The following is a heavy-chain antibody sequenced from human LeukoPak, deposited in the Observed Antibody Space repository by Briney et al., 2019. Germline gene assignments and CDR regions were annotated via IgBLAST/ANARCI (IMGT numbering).Heavy chain of an antibody. CDR3: AREPGDIVATTGYYYGMDV. CDR2: IYYSGST. V-gene: IGHV4-59*01. J-gene: IGHJ6*02. D-gene: IGHD5-12*01. Sequence: PSETLSLTCTVSGGSISSYYWSWIRRPPGKGLEWIGYIYYSGSTNYNPSLKSRVTISVDTSKNQFSLKLSSVTAADTAVYYCAREPGDIVATTGYYYGMDVWGQGTTVTVSS. CDR1: GGSISSYY.